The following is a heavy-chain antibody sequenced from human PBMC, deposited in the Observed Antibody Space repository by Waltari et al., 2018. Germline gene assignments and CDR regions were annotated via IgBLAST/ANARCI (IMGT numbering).Heavy chain of an antibody. D-gene: IGHD2-2*01. J-gene: IGHJ4*01. Sequence: QVQLVQSGAEVKKPGSSVKVSCKASGGTFSTDAFSWVRQAPGQGLEWMGRIIPIYDTVYYTEKFQGRVTITADKYTSTAYMELSSLRSEDTAVYYCARDEFCSSGECYWPGDHWGHGALVTVSS. CDR3: ARDEFCSSGECYWPGDH. CDR1: GGTFSTDA. CDR2: IIPIYDTV. V-gene: IGHV1-69*13.